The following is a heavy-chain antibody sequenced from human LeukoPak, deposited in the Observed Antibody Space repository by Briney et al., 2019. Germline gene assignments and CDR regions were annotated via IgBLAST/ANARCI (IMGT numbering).Heavy chain of an antibody. J-gene: IGHJ5*02. CDR2: ISAYNGNT. CDR1: GYTFTSYG. V-gene: IGHV1-18*01. CDR3: ARDQSYYYGSGDNWFDP. Sequence: ASVKVSCKASGYTFTSYGISWVRQAPGQRLEWVGWISAYNGNTNYAQKLQGRVTMTTDTSTSTAYLELRSLRSDDTAVYYCARDQSYYYGSGDNWFDPWGQGTLVTVSS. D-gene: IGHD3-10*01.